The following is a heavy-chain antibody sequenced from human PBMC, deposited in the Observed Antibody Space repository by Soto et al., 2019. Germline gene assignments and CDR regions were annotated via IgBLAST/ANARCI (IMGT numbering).Heavy chain of an antibody. CDR3: ATITMMT. Sequence: LSLTCTVSGGSISSSSYYWGWIRQAPGKGLEWLSYISGSSDNTNYADSVKGRFTISRDNAKKSLYLEMNSLRAEDTAVYYCATITMMTWGQGTLVTVSS. V-gene: IGHV3-11*06. D-gene: IGHD3-22*01. CDR1: GGSISSSSYY. J-gene: IGHJ5*02. CDR2: ISGSSDNT.